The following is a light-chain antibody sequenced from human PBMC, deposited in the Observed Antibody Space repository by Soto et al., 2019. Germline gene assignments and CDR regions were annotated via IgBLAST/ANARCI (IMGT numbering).Light chain of an antibody. CDR1: QSVSSN. Sequence: EIVMTQSPATLSVSPGETATLSCRASQSVSSNLAWYQQKPGQAPRLLTYDATTRVTGISARFSGRGSGTEFTLTISSLQSEDFAVYYCQHYNDWPFTFGPGTKVDIK. CDR3: QHYNDWPFT. CDR2: DAT. V-gene: IGKV3-15*01. J-gene: IGKJ3*01.